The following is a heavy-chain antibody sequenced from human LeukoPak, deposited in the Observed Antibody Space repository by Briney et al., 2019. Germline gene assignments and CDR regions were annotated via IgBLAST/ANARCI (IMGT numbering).Heavy chain of an antibody. J-gene: IGHJ4*02. V-gene: IGHV1-2*02. D-gene: IGHD3-22*01. CDR3: ARGYGYDSSGYYDPEFDY. CDR2: INPNSGGT. CDR1: GYTFTGYY. Sequence: GASVKVSCKASGYTFTGYYMHWGRQATGQGLEWMGWINPNSGGTNYAQKFQGRVTMTRDTSISTAYMELSRLRSDDTAVYYCARGYGYDSSGYYDPEFDYWGQGTLVTVSS.